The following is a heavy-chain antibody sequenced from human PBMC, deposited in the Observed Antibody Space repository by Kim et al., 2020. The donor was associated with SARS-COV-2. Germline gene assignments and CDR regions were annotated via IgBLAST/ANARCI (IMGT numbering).Heavy chain of an antibody. CDR3: ARSYYYDSSGYYGWFDP. J-gene: IGHJ5*02. Sequence: SVKVSCKASGGTFSSYAISWVRQAPGQGLEWMGGIIPIFGTANYAQKFQGRVTITADESTSTAYMELSSLRSEDTAVYYCARSYYYDSSGYYGWFDPWGQGTLVTVSS. CDR2: IIPIFGTA. V-gene: IGHV1-69*13. D-gene: IGHD3-22*01. CDR1: GGTFSSYA.